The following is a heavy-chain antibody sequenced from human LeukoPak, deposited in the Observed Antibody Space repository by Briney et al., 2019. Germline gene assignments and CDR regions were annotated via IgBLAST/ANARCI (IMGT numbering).Heavy chain of an antibody. CDR1: GFTFSSYS. V-gene: IGHV3-21*01. CDR3: ARDSAAAGSFDY. J-gene: IGHJ4*02. Sequence: GGSLRLSCAASGFTFSSYSMNWVRQAPGKGLEWVSSISSSSSYIYYADSVKGRFTISRDNAKNSLYLQMNSLRAEDTAVYYCARDSAAAGSFDYWGQGTLVTVSS. D-gene: IGHD6-13*01. CDR2: ISSSSSYI.